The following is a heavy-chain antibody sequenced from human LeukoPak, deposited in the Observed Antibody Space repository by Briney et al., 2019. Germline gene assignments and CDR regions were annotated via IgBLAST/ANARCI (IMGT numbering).Heavy chain of an antibody. D-gene: IGHD6-13*01. CDR2: IIPIFGTA. Sequence: SVKVSCKASGGTFSSYAISWVRQAPGQGLEWMGGIIPIFGTAKYAQKFRGRVTITTDESTSTAYMEQSSLRSEDTAVYYCARAGSSYDAFDIWGQGTMVTVSS. J-gene: IGHJ3*02. V-gene: IGHV1-69*05. CDR1: GGTFSSYA. CDR3: ARAGSSYDAFDI.